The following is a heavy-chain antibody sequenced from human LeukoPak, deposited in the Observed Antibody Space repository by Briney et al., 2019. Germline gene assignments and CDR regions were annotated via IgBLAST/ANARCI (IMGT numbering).Heavy chain of an antibody. D-gene: IGHD5-24*01. CDR2: IYHSGST. CDR3: AQHRRWLQFNYFDY. Sequence: SETLSLTCAVSGYSISSGYYWGWIRQPPGKGLECIGSIYHSGSTYYNPPLKSRVTISVDTSKNQFSLKLSSVTAADTAVYYCAQHRRWLQFNYFDYWGQGTLVTVSS. V-gene: IGHV4-38-2*01. J-gene: IGHJ4*02. CDR1: GYSISSGYY.